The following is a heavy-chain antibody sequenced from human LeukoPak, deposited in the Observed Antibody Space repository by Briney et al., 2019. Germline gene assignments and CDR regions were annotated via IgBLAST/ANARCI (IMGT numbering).Heavy chain of an antibody. CDR3: AKDRSTMILVVMGILDY. J-gene: IGHJ4*02. CDR1: GFTFSSYG. CDR2: IRYDGSNK. D-gene: IGHD3-22*01. Sequence: GGSLRLSCAASGFTFSSYGMHWVRQAPGKGLEWVAFIRYDGSNKYYADSVKGRFTISRDNSKNTLYLQMNSLRAEDTAVYYCAKDRSTMILVVMGILDYWGQGTLVTVSS. V-gene: IGHV3-30*02.